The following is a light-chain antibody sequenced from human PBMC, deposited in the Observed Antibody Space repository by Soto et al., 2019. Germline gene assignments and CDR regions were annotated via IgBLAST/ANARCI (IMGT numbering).Light chain of an antibody. Sequence: SLSAAAVSVTPGERATLSCRASESVSGKLVFYQKKPGQAPRLLIHDASTRATGIPARFSGSGSGTEFILTISCVEADDFAIYSAHQPNLLPTSAQGRRPEVK. CDR2: DAS. J-gene: IGKJ5*01. CDR3: HQPNLLPT. V-gene: IGKV3-15*01. CDR1: ESVSGK.